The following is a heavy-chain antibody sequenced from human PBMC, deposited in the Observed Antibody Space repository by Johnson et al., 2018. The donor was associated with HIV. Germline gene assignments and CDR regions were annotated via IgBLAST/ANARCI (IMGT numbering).Heavy chain of an antibody. CDR1: GFTFSSYA. CDR2: ISYDGSNK. CDR3: ARWSADALDI. V-gene: IGHV3-30-3*01. J-gene: IGHJ3*02. Sequence: VQLVESGGGVVQPGGSLRLSCAASGFTFSSYAMHWVRQAPGKGLEWVAVISYDGSNKYYADSVKGRFTISRDNSKNTLYLQMNSLRAEDTAVYYCARWSADALDIWGQGTMVTVSS.